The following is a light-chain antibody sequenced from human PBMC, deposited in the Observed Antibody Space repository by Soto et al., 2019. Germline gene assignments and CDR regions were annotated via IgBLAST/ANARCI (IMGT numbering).Light chain of an antibody. CDR1: ITDFVVYNY. Sequence: QSALTQPASVSGSPGQSITISCTGTITDFVVYNYVSWYQQLPAKAPKLMIYGVSNRPSGVSNRFSGSKSGNTASLTISGLQADDEADYYCSTHTTSGALQVFGAGTKLTVL. J-gene: IGLJ1*01. V-gene: IGLV2-14*01. CDR3: STHTTSGALQV. CDR2: GVS.